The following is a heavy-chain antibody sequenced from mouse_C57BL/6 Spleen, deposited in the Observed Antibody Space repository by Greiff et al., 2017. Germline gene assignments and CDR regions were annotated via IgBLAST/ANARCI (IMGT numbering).Heavy chain of an antibody. J-gene: IGHJ3*01. CDR2: IYPGSGST. CDR3: ARRGATH. Sequence: QVQLQQPGAELVKPGASVKMSCKASGYTFTSYWITWVKQRPGQGLEWIGDIYPGSGSTNYNGKFKGKATLTADKSSSTAYMQLSSLTSEDSAVYFCARRGATHWGQGTLVTVSA. D-gene: IGHD1-1*01. V-gene: IGHV1-55*01. CDR1: GYTFTSYW.